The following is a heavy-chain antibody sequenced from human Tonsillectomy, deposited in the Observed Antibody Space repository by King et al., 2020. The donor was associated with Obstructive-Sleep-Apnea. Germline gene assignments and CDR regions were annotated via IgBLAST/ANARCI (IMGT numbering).Heavy chain of an antibody. CDR2: INPNTGGP. CDR1: GYTFTGYY. D-gene: IGHD3-16*01. J-gene: IGHJ3*02. CDR3: ARGAPGYGAFDI. Sequence: QLVQSGAEVKKPGASVKVSWKASGYTFTGYYIRLVRQAPGQGLDVIGLINPNTGGPNYAQKFQGWVTMTRDTSISTAYMELSRLRSDDTAVYYCARGAPGYGAFDIWGQGTMVTVSS. V-gene: IGHV1-2*04.